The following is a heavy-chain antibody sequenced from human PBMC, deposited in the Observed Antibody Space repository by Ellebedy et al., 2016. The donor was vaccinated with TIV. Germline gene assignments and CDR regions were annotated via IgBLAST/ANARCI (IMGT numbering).Heavy chain of an antibody. V-gene: IGHV4-59*01. Sequence: SETLSLTXTVSGGSISGFYWSWIRQPPGKGLEWFGYIHSSGSANYNTTLKNRVTISVDTAKNQFFLKLNSVTAADTAVYYCATGGWSHSSWGQGTLVTVSS. CDR1: GGSISGFY. CDR2: IHSSGSA. J-gene: IGHJ5*02. CDR3: ATGGWSHSS. D-gene: IGHD6-19*01.